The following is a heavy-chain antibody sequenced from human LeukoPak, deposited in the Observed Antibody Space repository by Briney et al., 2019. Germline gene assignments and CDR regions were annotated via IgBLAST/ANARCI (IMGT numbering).Heavy chain of an antibody. CDR3: ARDHGYNLDFYWFDP. CDR1: GGSISRNSDY. J-gene: IGHJ5*02. Sequence: SETLSLTCTVSGGSISRNSDYWGWIRQPPGKGLEWIGSIYYGGSTYYNPSLKSRVTISVDTSKNQFSLKLSSVTAADTAVYYCARDHGYNLDFYWFDPWGQGTLVTVSS. CDR2: IYYGGST. D-gene: IGHD5-24*01. V-gene: IGHV4-39*07.